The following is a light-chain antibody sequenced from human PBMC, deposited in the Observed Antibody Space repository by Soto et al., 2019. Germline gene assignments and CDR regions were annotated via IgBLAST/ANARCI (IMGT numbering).Light chain of an antibody. CDR1: QSIGSW. Sequence: DIQMTQSPSTLSASVGDRVTITCRASQSIGSWLAWYQQTPGKAPKLLIYKTSILENGVPSRFSGSGSGTEFTLSISSLQPDDFATYYCHQYNSYWTFGQGTKVDIK. CDR2: KTS. J-gene: IGKJ1*01. CDR3: HQYNSYWT. V-gene: IGKV1-5*03.